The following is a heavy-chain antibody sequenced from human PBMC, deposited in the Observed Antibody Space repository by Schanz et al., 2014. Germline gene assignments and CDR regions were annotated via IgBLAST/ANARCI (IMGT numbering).Heavy chain of an antibody. CDR2: IWYDENNK. J-gene: IGHJ4*02. D-gene: IGHD2-15*01. Sequence: QVQLVESGGGLVQPGGSLRLSCVASGFTFSSYGMHWVRQAPGKGLEWVAVIWYDENNKYYADSVKGRFTISRDNSKNTLYLQMNTLRAEDTAVYYCARDRGYCSGGSCLTFDYWGQGTLVTVSS. CDR1: GFTFSSYG. V-gene: IGHV3-33*01. CDR3: ARDRGYCSGGSCLTFDY.